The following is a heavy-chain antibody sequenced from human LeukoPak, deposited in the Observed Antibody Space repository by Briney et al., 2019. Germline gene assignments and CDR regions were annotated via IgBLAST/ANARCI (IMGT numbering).Heavy chain of an antibody. J-gene: IGHJ4*02. Sequence: ASVKVSCKASGYSFTGYYMHWVRQAPGQGLEWMGCINPNSGGTDYAQKFQGRVTMTRDTSISTAYMELSRLTSDDTAVYYCARAPDPNFYDRSGFDYWGQGTLITVSS. V-gene: IGHV1-2*02. D-gene: IGHD3-22*01. CDR3: ARAPDPNFYDRSGFDY. CDR2: INPNSGGT. CDR1: GYSFTGYY.